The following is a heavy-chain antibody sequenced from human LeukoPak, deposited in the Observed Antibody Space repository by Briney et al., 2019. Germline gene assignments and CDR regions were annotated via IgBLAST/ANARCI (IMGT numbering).Heavy chain of an antibody. Sequence: PSETLSLTCAVYGGSFSGYYWSWIRQPPGKGLEWIGEINHSGSTNYNPSLKSRVTTSVDTSKNQFSLKLSSVTAADTAVYYCARVGGYCSSTSCYSSPRRYGMDVWGQGTTVTVSS. J-gene: IGHJ6*02. CDR3: ARVGGYCSSTSCYSSPRRYGMDV. CDR1: GGSFSGYY. V-gene: IGHV4-34*01. D-gene: IGHD2-2*01. CDR2: INHSGST.